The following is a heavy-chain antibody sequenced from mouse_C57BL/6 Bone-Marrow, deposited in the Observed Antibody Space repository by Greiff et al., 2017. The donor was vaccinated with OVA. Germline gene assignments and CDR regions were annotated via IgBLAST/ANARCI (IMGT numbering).Heavy chain of an antibody. CDR3: ARHRGAIDY. CDR2: ISGGGGNT. Sequence: EVKLMESGGGLVKPGGSLKLSCAASGFTFSSYTMSWVRQTPEKRLEWVAPISGGGGNTYYPDSVKGRFPISRDNAKNTLYLQMSSLRSEDTALYYCARHRGAIDYWGQGTTLTVSS. D-gene: IGHD3-1*01. CDR1: GFTFSSYT. V-gene: IGHV5-9*01. J-gene: IGHJ2*01.